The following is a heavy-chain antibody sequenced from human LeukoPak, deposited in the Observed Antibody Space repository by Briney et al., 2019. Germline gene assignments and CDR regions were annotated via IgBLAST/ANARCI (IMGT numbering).Heavy chain of an antibody. V-gene: IGHV1-18*01. CDR1: GYTFTSYG. D-gene: IGHD3-3*01. J-gene: IGHJ4*02. CDR3: ARVSRYYDFWSGYYTDY. CDR2: ISAYNGNT. Sequence: ASVKVSCKASGYTFTSYGISWVRQAPGQGLEWMGWISAYNGNTNYAQKLRGRVTMTTDTSTSTAYMELRSLRSDDTAVYYCARVSRYYDFWSGYYTDYWGQGTLVTVSS.